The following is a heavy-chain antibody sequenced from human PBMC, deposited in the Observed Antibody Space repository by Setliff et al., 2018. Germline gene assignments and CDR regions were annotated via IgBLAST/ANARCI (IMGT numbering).Heavy chain of an antibody. J-gene: IGHJ4*02. CDR3: AKELIEVLMTGLEF. CDR2: IRHDGNNK. CDR1: GFTFRNYG. Sequence: GGSLRLSCAASGFTFRNYGMHWVRQAPGKGLEWVAFIRHDGNNKYYKDSVRGRFTISRDNSKNTVYLQMNSLRPEDTGVYFCAKELIEVLMTGLEFWGQGTMVTVSS. D-gene: IGHD3-22*01. V-gene: IGHV3-30*02.